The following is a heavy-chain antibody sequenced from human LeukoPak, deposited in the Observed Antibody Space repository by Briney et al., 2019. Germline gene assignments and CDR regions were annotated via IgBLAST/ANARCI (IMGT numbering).Heavy chain of an antibody. CDR3: AKAASGHWYFDL. Sequence: GGSLRLSCGASGITFSNYGMHWVRQAPGKGLEWVAFIRSDGSNKNYADSVKGRFTISRDNSKNTLYLQMNSLRAEDTAVYYCAKAASGHWYFDLWGRGTLVTVSS. J-gene: IGHJ2*01. CDR2: IRSDGSNK. D-gene: IGHD2-15*01. V-gene: IGHV3-30*02. CDR1: GITFSNYG.